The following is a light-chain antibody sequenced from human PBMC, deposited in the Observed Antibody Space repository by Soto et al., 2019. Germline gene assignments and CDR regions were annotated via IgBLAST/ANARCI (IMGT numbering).Light chain of an antibody. CDR2: DAS. CDR1: QSVSSN. J-gene: IGKJ1*01. CDR3: QHYNNWPPAWT. Sequence: EIVMTQSPATLSVSPGERATLSCRASQSVSSNLAWYQQKPGQAPRLLIYDASKRATGIPARFSGSGSGTEFTLTISSLQSEDFALYYCQHYNNWPPAWTFGQGTKVDIK. V-gene: IGKV3D-15*01.